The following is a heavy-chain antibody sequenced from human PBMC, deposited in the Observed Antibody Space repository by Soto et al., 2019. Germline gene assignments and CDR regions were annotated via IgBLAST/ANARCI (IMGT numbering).Heavy chain of an antibody. Sequence: PSETLSLTCAVYGGSFSGYYWSWIRQPPGKGLEWIGEINHSGSTNYNPSLKSRVTISVDTSKNQFSLKLSSVTAADTAVYYCARGQVTLYAFDIWGQGTMVTVSS. CDR3: ARGQVTLYAFDI. CDR1: GGSFSGYY. V-gene: IGHV4-34*01. J-gene: IGHJ3*02. CDR2: INHSGST. D-gene: IGHD2-21*02.